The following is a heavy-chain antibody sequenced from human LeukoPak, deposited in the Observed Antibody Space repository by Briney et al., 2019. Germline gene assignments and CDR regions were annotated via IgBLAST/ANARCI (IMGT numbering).Heavy chain of an antibody. D-gene: IGHD6-19*01. CDR2: INPNSGGT. V-gene: IGHV1-2*02. CDR3: ARAQGIAVAGTFDY. J-gene: IGHJ4*02. Sequence: ASVKVSCKASGYIFTGYYMHWVRQAPGQGLEWMGWINPNSGGTNYAQKFQGRVTMTSDTSISTAYMELSRLRSDDTAVYYCARAQGIAVAGTFDYWGQGTLATVSS. CDR1: GYIFTGYY.